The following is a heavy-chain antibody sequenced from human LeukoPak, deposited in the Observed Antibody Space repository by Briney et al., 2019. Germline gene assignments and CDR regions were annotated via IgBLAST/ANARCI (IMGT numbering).Heavy chain of an antibody. Sequence: PSETLSLTCTVSGGSINSGGSYWSWIRQHPGKGLEWIGYIYYSGSTYYNPSLKSRVTISVDTSKNQFSLNLSSVTAADTAVYYCARDPSYYLGTDYDYWGQGTLVIVSS. CDR3: ARDPSYYLGTDYDY. V-gene: IGHV4-31*03. D-gene: IGHD2-8*01. CDR1: GGSINSGGSY. J-gene: IGHJ4*02. CDR2: IYYSGST.